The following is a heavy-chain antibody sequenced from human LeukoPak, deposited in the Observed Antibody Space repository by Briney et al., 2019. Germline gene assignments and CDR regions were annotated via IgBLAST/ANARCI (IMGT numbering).Heavy chain of an antibody. V-gene: IGHV4-34*01. CDR1: GGSFSDYY. D-gene: IGHD3-10*01. J-gene: IGHJ4*02. CDR2: INHSGST. Sequence: PSETLSLTCAVYGGSFSDYYWSWIRQPPGKGLEWIGEINHSGSTNYNPSLKSRVTISVDTSKNQFSLKLSSVTAADTAVYYCARDSRGSLDYWGQGTLVTVSS. CDR3: ARDSRGSLDY.